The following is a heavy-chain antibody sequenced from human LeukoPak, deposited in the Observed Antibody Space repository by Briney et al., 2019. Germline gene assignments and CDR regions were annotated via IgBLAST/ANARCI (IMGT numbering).Heavy chain of an antibody. Sequence: KPSETLSLTCTVSGGSISSYYWSWIRQPPGKGLEWIGYIYYSGSTNYNPSLKSRVTISVDTSKNQFSLELSSVTAADTAVYYCASLQDSSGYWVDYWGQGTLVTVSS. D-gene: IGHD3-22*01. J-gene: IGHJ4*02. V-gene: IGHV4-59*01. CDR1: GGSISSYY. CDR3: ASLQDSSGYWVDY. CDR2: IYYSGST.